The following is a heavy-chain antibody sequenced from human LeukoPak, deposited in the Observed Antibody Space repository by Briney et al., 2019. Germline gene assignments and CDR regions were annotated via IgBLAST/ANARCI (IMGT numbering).Heavy chain of an antibody. CDR2: ISSSSSYI. CDR3: ATHIVVVTAGS. J-gene: IGHJ5*02. Sequence: GGSLRLSCAASGFXFSSYSINWVRQAPGKGLQWVSSISSSSSYIYYADSVKGRFTISRDNAKNSLYLQMNSLRAEDTAVYYCATHIVVVTAGSWGQGTLVTVSS. V-gene: IGHV3-21*04. CDR1: GFXFSSYS. D-gene: IGHD2-21*02.